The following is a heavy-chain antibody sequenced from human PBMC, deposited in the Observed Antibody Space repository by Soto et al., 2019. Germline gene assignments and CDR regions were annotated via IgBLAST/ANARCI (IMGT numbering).Heavy chain of an antibody. V-gene: IGHV4-39*01. Sequence: SETLSLTCTVSGGSISSSSYYWVWIRQPPGKGLEWIGSIYYSRSTYYNPSLKSRVTISVDTSKNQFSLKLSSVTAADTAVYYCARQRRYYDFWSGYANWGYYGMDVWGQGTTVTVSS. CDR3: ARQRRYYDFWSGYANWGYYGMDV. D-gene: IGHD3-3*01. CDR1: GGSISSSSYY. CDR2: IYYSRST. J-gene: IGHJ6*02.